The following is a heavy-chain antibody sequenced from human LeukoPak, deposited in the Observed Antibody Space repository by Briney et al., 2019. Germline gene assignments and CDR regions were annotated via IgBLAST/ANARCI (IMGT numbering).Heavy chain of an antibody. D-gene: IGHD3-22*01. Sequence: GGSLRLSCAASGFTFSNYWMTWVRQAPGKGVEWVANIKQDGSEKYYVDSEKGRFTISRDNAKNSLYLQMNSLRAEDTAVYYCARSETTYYYDSSVYFYYYYGMDVWGQGTTVTVSS. V-gene: IGHV3-7*01. CDR3: ARSETTYYYDSSVYFYYYYGMDV. CDR1: GFTFSNYW. J-gene: IGHJ6*02. CDR2: IKQDGSEK.